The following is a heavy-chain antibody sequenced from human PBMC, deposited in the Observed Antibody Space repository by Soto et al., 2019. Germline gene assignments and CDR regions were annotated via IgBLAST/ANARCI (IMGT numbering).Heavy chain of an antibody. Sequence: QVQLQQWGAGLLKPSETLSLTCAVYGGSFSGYYWSWIRQPPGKGLEWIGEINHSGSTNYNPSLKSRVTISVDTSKNQFSLKVSSVTAADTAVYYCARGAGIAVAVDYWGQGTLVTVSS. J-gene: IGHJ4*02. CDR2: INHSGST. D-gene: IGHD6-19*01. V-gene: IGHV4-34*01. CDR3: ARGAGIAVAVDY. CDR1: GGSFSGYY.